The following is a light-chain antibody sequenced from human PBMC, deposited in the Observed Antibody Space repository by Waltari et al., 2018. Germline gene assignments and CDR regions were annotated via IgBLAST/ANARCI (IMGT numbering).Light chain of an antibody. V-gene: IGLV2-14*03. J-gene: IGLJ3*02. CDR1: SSDVGGHNH. Sequence: QSALTQPASVSGSPGQSITISCTGTSSDVGGHNHVSWYQQHPGQVPKLLIYDVDKLPSGVSHRFSASKSGNTASLTISGLQAEDEADYYCNSFTSTTTWVFGGGTRVTVL. CDR2: DVD. CDR3: NSFTSTTTWV.